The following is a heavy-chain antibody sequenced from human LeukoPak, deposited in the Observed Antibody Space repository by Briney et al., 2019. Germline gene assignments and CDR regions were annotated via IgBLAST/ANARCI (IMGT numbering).Heavy chain of an antibody. CDR1: GYTFTSYG. CDR3: ARGRGIAAAGTRYYYGMDV. Sequence: ASVKVSCKASGYTFTSYGISWVRQAPGQGLEWMGWISAYNGNTNYAQKLQGRVTMTTDTSTNTAYMELRSLRSDDTAVYYCARGRGIAAAGTRYYYGMDVWGQGTTVTVSS. V-gene: IGHV1-18*01. CDR2: ISAYNGNT. D-gene: IGHD6-13*01. J-gene: IGHJ6*02.